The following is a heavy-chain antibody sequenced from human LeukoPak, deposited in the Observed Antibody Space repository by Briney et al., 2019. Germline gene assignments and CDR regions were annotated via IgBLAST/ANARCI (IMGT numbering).Heavy chain of an antibody. CDR1: GFTFSSYV. J-gene: IGHJ4*02. V-gene: IGHV3-33*01. CDR3: ARDLSTYYYDSSGPFDH. Sequence: GGSLRLSCAASGFTFSSYVMHWVRQAPGKGLEWVAVIWYDGSNKYYADSVKGRFTISRDNSKNTLYLQMNSLRAEDTAVYYCARDLSTYYYDSSGPFDHWGQGTLVTVSS. CDR2: IWYDGSNK. D-gene: IGHD3-22*01.